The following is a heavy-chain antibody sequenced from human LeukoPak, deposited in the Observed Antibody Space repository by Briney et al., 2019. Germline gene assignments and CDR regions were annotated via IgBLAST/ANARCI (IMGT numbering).Heavy chain of an antibody. V-gene: IGHV3-7*03. D-gene: IGHD3-9*01. Sequence: GGSLRLSCAASRFTFSNYWMSWVRQAPGKGLEWVANINQGGGEKYYVDSVKGRFTISRDNAQNSLYLQMNSLRAEDTAVYYCARDPSSAILTGYSTIDYWGQGTLVTVSS. J-gene: IGHJ4*02. CDR1: RFTFSNYW. CDR3: ARDPSSAILTGYSTIDY. CDR2: INQGGGEK.